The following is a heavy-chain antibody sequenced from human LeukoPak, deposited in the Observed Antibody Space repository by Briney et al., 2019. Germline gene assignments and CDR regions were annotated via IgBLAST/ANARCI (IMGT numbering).Heavy chain of an antibody. CDR1: GGSISSYY. J-gene: IGHJ6*02. V-gene: IGHV4-59*08. D-gene: IGHD2-8*01. Sequence: TLSLTCTVAGGSISSYYWSWIRQPPGKGLEWVGYISYSGSTNYNPSLKSRVTISVDTSKSPCSLKLSSVTAADTAVYYCARQGCTNGVCHRPYYYYGMDVWGQGTTVTVSS. CDR2: ISYSGST. CDR3: ARQGCTNGVCHRPYYYYGMDV.